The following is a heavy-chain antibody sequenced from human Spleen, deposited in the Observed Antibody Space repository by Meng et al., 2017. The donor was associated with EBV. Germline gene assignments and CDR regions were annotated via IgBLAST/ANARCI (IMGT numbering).Heavy chain of an antibody. CDR3: ASESGRGFTPDY. Sequence: QVQVVQSGAEVKKPGSSVKVSCKTSGGTFRSDAISWVRQAPGQGLEWMGGLIPLSDAPHYAQKFQGRVTITADESTSTHYLDLSGLRSEDTAVYYCASESGRGFTPDYWGQGTLVTFAS. CDR2: LIPLSDAP. V-gene: IGHV1-69*01. CDR1: GGTFRSDA. D-gene: IGHD3-10*01. J-gene: IGHJ4*02.